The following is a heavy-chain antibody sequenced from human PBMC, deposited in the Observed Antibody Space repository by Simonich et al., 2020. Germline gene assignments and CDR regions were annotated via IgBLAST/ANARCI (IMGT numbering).Heavy chain of an antibody. CDR3: AGGVYCSSTSCSTYYYYGMDV. Sequence: EVQLVESGGGLVKPGGSLRLSCAASGFTFSSYSMNWVRQAPGKGLEWVSSISSSSSYIYYADSVKGRFTISRDNAKNSLYLQRNSLRAEDTAVYYCAGGVYCSSTSCSTYYYYGMDVWGQGTTVTVSS. D-gene: IGHD2-2*01. CDR1: GFTFSSYS. V-gene: IGHV3-21*01. CDR2: ISSSSSYI. J-gene: IGHJ6*02.